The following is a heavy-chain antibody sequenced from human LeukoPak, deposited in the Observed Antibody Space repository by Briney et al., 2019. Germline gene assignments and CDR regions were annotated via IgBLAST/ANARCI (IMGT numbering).Heavy chain of an antibody. V-gene: IGHV1-2*02. CDR1: GYTFTGYY. CDR3: GGENATMVRGVIAY. Sequence: GASVKVSCKASGYTFTGYYMHWVRQAPGQGLEWMGWINPNSGGTNYEQKFQGRVTMTRDTSISTVYMELSRLRSDDKAVYYCGGENATMVRGVIAYWGQGTLVTVSS. J-gene: IGHJ4*02. CDR2: INPNSGGT. D-gene: IGHD3-10*01.